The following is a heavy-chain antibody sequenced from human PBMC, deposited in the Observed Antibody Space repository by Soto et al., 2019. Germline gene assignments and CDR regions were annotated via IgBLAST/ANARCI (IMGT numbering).Heavy chain of an antibody. CDR3: ARHDCISTSCYYYSDYGMDV. D-gene: IGHD2-2*01. V-gene: IGHV1-69*12. Sequence: QVQLVQSGAEVKKPGSSVKVSCKASGGTFSSYAISWVRQAPGQGLEWMGGIIPLFGTANYAQKLQGRVTMTADESTSTDYMELSSLRSEDTAVYYCARHDCISTSCYYYSDYGMDVWGQGTTVTVSS. J-gene: IGHJ6*01. CDR1: GGTFSSYA. CDR2: IIPLFGTA.